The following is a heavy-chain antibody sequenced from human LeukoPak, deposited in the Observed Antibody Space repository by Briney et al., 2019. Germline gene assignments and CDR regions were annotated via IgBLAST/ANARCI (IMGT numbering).Heavy chain of an antibody. CDR3: ARQNYDFWSGYYPYYFDY. CDR2: IYYSGST. V-gene: IGHV4-39*01. J-gene: IGHJ4*02. D-gene: IGHD3-3*01. Sequence: SETLSLTCTVSGGSISSSSYYWGWIRQPPGKGLEWIGSIYYSGSTYYNPSLKSRVTISVDTSKNQFSLKLSSVTAADTAVYYCARQNYDFWSGYYPYYFDYWGQGTLVTVSS. CDR1: GGSISSSSYY.